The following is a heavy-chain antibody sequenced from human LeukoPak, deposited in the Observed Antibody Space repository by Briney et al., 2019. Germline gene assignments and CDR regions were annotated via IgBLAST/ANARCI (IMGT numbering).Heavy chain of an antibody. D-gene: IGHD2-15*01. CDR3: TTVRYCSNKRCPRRHDYMHV. Sequence: GGSLRLSCAASDFTFRNAWMTWVRQAPGEGLEWVGRIKDKIDGGTTDYTAPVKGRFTISRDDSRNTVYLEMNSLKAEDTGVYYCTTVRYCSNKRCPRRHDYMHVWGKGTTVTVSS. CDR1: DFTFRNAW. J-gene: IGHJ6*03. CDR2: IKDKIDGGTT. V-gene: IGHV3-15*01.